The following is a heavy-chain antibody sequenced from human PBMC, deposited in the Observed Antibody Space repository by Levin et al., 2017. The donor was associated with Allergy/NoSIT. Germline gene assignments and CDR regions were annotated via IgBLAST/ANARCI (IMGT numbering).Heavy chain of an antibody. CDR2: INPSGGST. Sequence: VASVKVSCKPSGYTFSSYYIHWVRQAPGQGLEWMGLINPSGGSTSYAQKFQGRVTMSRDTSTNTVYMELSSLRSEDTAVYYCARERGVVVPAATGYWFDPWGQGTLVTVSS. CDR1: GYTFSSYY. D-gene: IGHD2-2*01. CDR3: ARERGVVVPAATGYWFDP. J-gene: IGHJ5*02. V-gene: IGHV1-46*03.